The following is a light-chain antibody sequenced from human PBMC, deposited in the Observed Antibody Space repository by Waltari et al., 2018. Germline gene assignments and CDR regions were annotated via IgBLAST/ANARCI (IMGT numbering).Light chain of an antibody. CDR2: DAS. CDR1: ETIKTN. J-gene: IGKJ2*01. Sequence: EIVVTQSPATLSVSPGEGATPPCRASETIKTNLAWYQQKPGQAPRLLIYDASTRATGIPARFSGSGSGTEFTLTISSLQSEDFAIYFCQQYNEWPPISTFGQGTNLEIK. V-gene: IGKV3-15*01. CDR3: QQYNEWPPIST.